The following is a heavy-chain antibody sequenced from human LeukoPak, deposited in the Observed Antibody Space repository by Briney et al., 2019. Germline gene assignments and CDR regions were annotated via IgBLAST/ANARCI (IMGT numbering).Heavy chain of an antibody. CDR1: GGSISSYY. CDR3: ARDRQLWSIFDC. Sequence: SETLSLACTVSGGSISSYYWSWIRQPAGKGLGWIGRTYTGGYINYNPSLKSRVTISVDTSKNQFSLKLSSATAADTAVYYCARDRQLWSIFDCWGQGTLVTVSS. D-gene: IGHD5-18*01. J-gene: IGHJ4*02. V-gene: IGHV4-4*07. CDR2: TYTGGYI.